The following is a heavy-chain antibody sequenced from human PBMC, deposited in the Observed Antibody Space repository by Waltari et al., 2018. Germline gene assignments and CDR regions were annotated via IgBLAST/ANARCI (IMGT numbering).Heavy chain of an antibody. J-gene: IGHJ3*02. CDR3: ARDRRRYSYAEHDAFDI. CDR2: IYYSGST. D-gene: IGHD5-18*01. Sequence: QVQLQESGPGLVKPSQTLSLTCTVSGGSISSGGYYWSWIRQHPGKGLEWIGYIYYSGSTYSTPSLKSRVTISVDTSKNQFSLKLSSVTAADTAVYYCARDRRRYSYAEHDAFDIWGQGTMVTVSS. V-gene: IGHV4-31*03. CDR1: GGSISSGGYY.